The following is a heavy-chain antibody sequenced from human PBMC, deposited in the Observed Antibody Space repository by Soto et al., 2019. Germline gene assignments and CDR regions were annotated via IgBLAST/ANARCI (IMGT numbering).Heavy chain of an antibody. CDR3: ARSLHVELRYFDWFLDP. D-gene: IGHD3-9*01. CDR2: INSDGSST. J-gene: IGHJ5*02. V-gene: IGHV3-74*01. CDR1: GFTFSSYW. Sequence: ERQLVESGGCLVQPGGSLRLSCAASGFTFSSYWIHWVRQAPGKGLVWVSRINSDGSSTSYADSVKGRFTISRDNAKNTLYLQMNSLRAEDTAVYYCARSLHVELRYFDWFLDPWGQGTLVTVSS.